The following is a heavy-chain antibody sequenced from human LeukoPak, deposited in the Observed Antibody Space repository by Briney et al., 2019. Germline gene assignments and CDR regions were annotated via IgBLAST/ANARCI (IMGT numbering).Heavy chain of an antibody. CDR2: IIPIFGTA. D-gene: IGHD3-3*01. J-gene: IGHJ4*02. V-gene: IGHV1-69*13. CDR1: GYTFTGYY. Sequence: GASVKVSCKASGYTFTGYYVHWVRQAPGQGLEWMGGIIPIFGTANYAQKFQGRVTITADESTSTAYMELSSLRSEDTAVYYCARDGGLDYWGQGTLVTVSS. CDR3: ARDGGLDY.